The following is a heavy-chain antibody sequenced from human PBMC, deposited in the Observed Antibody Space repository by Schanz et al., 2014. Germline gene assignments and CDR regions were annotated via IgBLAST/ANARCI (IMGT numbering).Heavy chain of an antibody. D-gene: IGHD3-16*01. V-gene: IGHV3-11*05. Sequence: VQLVESGGGVVRPGGSLRLSCAASGFVFGDYYMTWIRQAPGKGLEWLSYISDSGTYTNYADSVKGRFTISRDNAKNTLYLQMNTLRAEDTALYYCTRVTISPGGHDLDVWGQGTTVTVSS. CDR2: ISDSGTYT. J-gene: IGHJ6*02. CDR1: GFVFGDYY. CDR3: TRVTISPGGHDLDV.